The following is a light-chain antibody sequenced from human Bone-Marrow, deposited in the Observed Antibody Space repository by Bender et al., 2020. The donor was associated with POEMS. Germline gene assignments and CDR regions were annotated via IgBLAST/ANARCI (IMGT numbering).Light chain of an antibody. J-gene: IGLJ1*01. CDR2: DVS. CDR1: SNDVGGYTY. Sequence: QSALTQPASVSGSPGQSITISCTGTSNDVGGYTYVSWYQQHAGKAPKLMIYDVSNRPSGVSNRFSGSKSGNTASLTISGLRAEDEADYYCASYARSSTLYVFGTATKVSVL. CDR3: ASYARSSTLYV. V-gene: IGLV2-14*01.